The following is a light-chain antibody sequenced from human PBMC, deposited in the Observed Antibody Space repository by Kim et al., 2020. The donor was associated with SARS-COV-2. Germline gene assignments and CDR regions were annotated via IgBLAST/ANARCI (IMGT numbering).Light chain of an antibody. Sequence: PVYRAARACNASRSCDGYVGWFKHNPGKTRRLLIYVTSKRATGATARFIASGSGTDFTLTTNGLEPDEFEVYSCQQRKEWPAIPTFGQGTKVDIK. J-gene: IGKJ1*01. V-gene: IGKV3-11*01. CDR2: VTS. CDR3: QQRKEWPAIPT. CDR1: RSCDGY.